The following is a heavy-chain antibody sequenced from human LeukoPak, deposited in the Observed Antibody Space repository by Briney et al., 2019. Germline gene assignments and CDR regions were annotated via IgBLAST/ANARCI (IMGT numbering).Heavy chain of an antibody. CDR2: ISYDGSNK. D-gene: IGHD4-17*01. J-gene: IGHJ6*02. CDR3: ARKRGSDDYEYYYFDMDV. V-gene: IGHV3-33*05. Sequence: GGSLRLSCAASGFTFSSYGMHWVPQAPGKGLEWVAVISYDGSNKHYADSVRGRFTISRDSSKNTLYLQMNSLRAEDTAVYYCARKRGSDDYEYYYFDMDVWGHGTTVTVSS. CDR1: GFTFSSYG.